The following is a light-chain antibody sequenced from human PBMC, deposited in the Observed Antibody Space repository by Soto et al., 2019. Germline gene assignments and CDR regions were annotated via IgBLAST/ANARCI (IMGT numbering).Light chain of an antibody. CDR2: GAS. V-gene: IGKV3-20*01. Sequence: EIVLTQSPGSLSLSPGERATLSCRASQSVSSSFFAWYQQRPGQAPRLLIYGASNRATGIPDRFSGSGSGTDFTLTISRLEPEDFAVDYCQQYASSLTFGQGTKVDIK. CDR1: QSVSSSF. CDR3: QQYASSLT. J-gene: IGKJ1*01.